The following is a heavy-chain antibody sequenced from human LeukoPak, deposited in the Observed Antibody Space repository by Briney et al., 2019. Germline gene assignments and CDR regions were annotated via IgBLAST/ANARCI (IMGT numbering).Heavy chain of an antibody. CDR2: INPNSGGT. V-gene: IGHV1-2*02. Sequence: ASVKVSCKASGYTFTGYYMHWVRQAPGQGLEWMGWINPNSGGTNYAQKFQGRVTMTRDTSISTVYMELSRLRSDDTAVYYCARTYDFWSGSGYWGQGTLVTVSS. CDR3: ARTYDFWSGSGY. D-gene: IGHD3-3*01. J-gene: IGHJ4*02. CDR1: GYTFTGYY.